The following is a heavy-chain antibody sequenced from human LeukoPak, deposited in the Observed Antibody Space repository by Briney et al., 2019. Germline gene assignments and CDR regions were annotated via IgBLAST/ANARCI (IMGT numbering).Heavy chain of an antibody. Sequence: GGSLRLSCAASGFSFSNYGMSWVRQAPGRGLEWVSAISESGSSTYHADSVKGRFTISRENSRSTLYLQMNSLRAEDTAVYYCARESTWQVLDCWGQGTLVTVSS. CDR1: GFSFSNYG. V-gene: IGHV3-23*01. CDR2: ISESGSST. J-gene: IGHJ4*02. D-gene: IGHD4/OR15-4a*01. CDR3: ARESTWQVLDC.